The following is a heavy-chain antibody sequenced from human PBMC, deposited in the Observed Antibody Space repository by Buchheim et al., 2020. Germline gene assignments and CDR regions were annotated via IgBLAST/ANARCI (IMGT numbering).Heavy chain of an antibody. CDR3: ARAAGYSGFDYFDY. V-gene: IGHV4-59*01. CDR1: GGSISNYY. J-gene: IGHJ4*02. Sequence: QVQLQESGPGLVKPSETLSLTCTVSGGSISNYYWSWIRQPPGQGLEWIGYIYSSGSTRYNPSLKSRLTISIDTSKNQFYLKLTAVTAADTAVYYCARAAGYSGFDYFDYWGQGTL. D-gene: IGHD5-12*01. CDR2: IYSSGST.